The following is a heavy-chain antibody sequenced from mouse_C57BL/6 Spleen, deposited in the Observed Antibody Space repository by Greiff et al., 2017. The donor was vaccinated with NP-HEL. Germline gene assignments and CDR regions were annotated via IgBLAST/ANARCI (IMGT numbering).Heavy chain of an antibody. V-gene: IGHV1-52*01. CDR1: GYTFTSYW. D-gene: IGHD2-2*01. J-gene: IGHJ4*01. CDR3: ARSGGYDVDYAMDY. CDR2: IDPSDSET. Sequence: VQLQQPGAELVRPGSSVKLSCKASGYTFTSYWMHWVKQRPIQGLEWIGNIDPSDSETHYNQKFKDKATLTVDKSSSTAYMQLSSLTSEDSAVYYCARSGGYDVDYAMDYWGQGTSVTVSS.